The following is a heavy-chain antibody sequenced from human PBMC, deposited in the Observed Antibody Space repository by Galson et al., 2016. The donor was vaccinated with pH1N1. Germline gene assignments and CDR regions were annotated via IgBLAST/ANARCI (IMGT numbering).Heavy chain of an antibody. Sequence: SLRLSCAASGFLVTNKFMSWVRQAPGKGLEWVSIIYPGGSTYYADSLEGRFTISRDNSMNTLYLHMNSLRAEDTAVYYCASDTVPNGADCWGRGTLVTVSS. D-gene: IGHD4-17*01. J-gene: IGHJ4*02. CDR2: IYPGGST. CDR3: ASDTVPNGADC. CDR1: GFLVTNKF. V-gene: IGHV3-53*01.